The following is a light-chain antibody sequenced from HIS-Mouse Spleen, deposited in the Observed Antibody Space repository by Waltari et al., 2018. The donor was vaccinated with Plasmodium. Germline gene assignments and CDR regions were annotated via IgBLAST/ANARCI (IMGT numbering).Light chain of an antibody. CDR3: QQSYSTWT. J-gene: IGKJ1*01. Sequence: DIQMTQSPSSLSASVGDRVTITCRASQSISSYLTWYQQKTGKAPKLLIYAASSLQSGVPSRFSGSGSGTDFTLTISSLQPEDFATYYCQQSYSTWTFGQGTKVEIK. CDR2: AAS. CDR1: QSISSY. V-gene: IGKV1-39*01.